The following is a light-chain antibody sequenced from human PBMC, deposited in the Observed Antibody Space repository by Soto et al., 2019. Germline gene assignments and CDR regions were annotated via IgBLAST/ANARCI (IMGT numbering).Light chain of an antibody. CDR2: GNS. J-gene: IGLJ3*02. CDR3: QSYDTSLSAWV. Sequence: VVTQPPSVSGAPGQRVTVSCIGSSSNIGAGYDVHWYQQLPGRAPKVLIYGNSIRPSGVSDRFSGSKSATSASLAITGLQAEDEADYYCQSYDTSLSAWVFGGGTKLTVL. V-gene: IGLV1-40*01. CDR1: SSNIGAGYD.